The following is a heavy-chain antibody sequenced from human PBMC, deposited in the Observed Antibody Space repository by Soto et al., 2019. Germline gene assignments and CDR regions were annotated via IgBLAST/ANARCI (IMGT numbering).Heavy chain of an antibody. CDR1: GFTFSSYA. V-gene: IGHV3-30-3*01. Sequence: QVQLVESGGGVVQPGRSLRLSCAASGFTFSSYAMHWVRQAPGQGLEWVAVISYDGSNKYYADSVKGRFTISRDNSKNTLYLQMNSLRAEDTAVYYCARRYYYDSSGYYYYFDYWGQGTLVTVSS. J-gene: IGHJ4*02. CDR3: ARRYYYDSSGYYYYFDY. D-gene: IGHD3-22*01. CDR2: ISYDGSNK.